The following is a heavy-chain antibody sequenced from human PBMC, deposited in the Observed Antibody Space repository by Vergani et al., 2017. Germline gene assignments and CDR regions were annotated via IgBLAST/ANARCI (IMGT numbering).Heavy chain of an antibody. D-gene: IGHD3-16*02. CDR3: THSHPDDYVWGSYRYTLDY. Sequence: EVQLVESGGGLVKPGGSLRLSCAASGFTFSNAWMSWVRPAPGXGLEWVGRIKSKTDGGTTDYAAPVKGRFTISRDDSKNTLYLQMNSRKTEHTAVDYCTHSHPDDYVWGSYRYTLDYWGQGTLVTVSS. CDR2: IKSKTDGGTT. J-gene: IGHJ4*02. V-gene: IGHV3-15*01. CDR1: GFTFSNAW.